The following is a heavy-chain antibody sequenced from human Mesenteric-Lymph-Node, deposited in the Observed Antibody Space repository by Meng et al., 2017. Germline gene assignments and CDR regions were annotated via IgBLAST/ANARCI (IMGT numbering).Heavy chain of an antibody. CDR1: GGSISSGGYY. V-gene: IGHV4-31*03. CDR2: IHSSGST. Sequence: VPRTASGPGLVKPSQTLSLPCTVSGGSISSGGYYWSWIRQHPGKGLEWIGYIHSSGSTYYNPSLKSRVTMSVDRSKNQFSLKLNSVTAADTAVYYCARGGYDLNWFDSWGQGTLVTVSS. D-gene: IGHD2-15*01. CDR3: ARGGYDLNWFDS. J-gene: IGHJ5*01.